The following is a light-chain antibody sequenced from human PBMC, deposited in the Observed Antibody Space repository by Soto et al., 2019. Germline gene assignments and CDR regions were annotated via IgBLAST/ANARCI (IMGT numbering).Light chain of an antibody. V-gene: IGKV1-39*01. J-gene: IGKJ3*01. CDR3: QQSYSTPPFT. Sequence: IQVTQSPSSLSASVGDRVTITCRASQGIRNELSWYQQKPGKAPKLLIYAASSLQSGVPSRFSGSGSGTDFTLTISSLQPEDFATYYCQQSYSTPPFTFGPGTKVDIK. CDR2: AAS. CDR1: QGIRNE.